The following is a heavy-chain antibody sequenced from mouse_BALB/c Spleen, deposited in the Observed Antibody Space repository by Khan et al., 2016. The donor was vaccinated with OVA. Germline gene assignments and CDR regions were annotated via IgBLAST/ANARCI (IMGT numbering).Heavy chain of an antibody. CDR1: GFNIKDTY. CDR2: IDPANVNT. V-gene: IGHV14-3*02. CDR3: SKGYDYDGYAMDY. J-gene: IGHJ4*01. D-gene: IGHD2-4*01. Sequence: VQLQQSGAELVKPGASVRLSCTTSGFNIKDTYIHWVKQGPEQGLEWIGKIDPANVNTKYDPKFQDKATITADTSYNTANLQLSSLTSEDTAAYYCSKGYDYDGYAMDYWGQGTSVTVSS.